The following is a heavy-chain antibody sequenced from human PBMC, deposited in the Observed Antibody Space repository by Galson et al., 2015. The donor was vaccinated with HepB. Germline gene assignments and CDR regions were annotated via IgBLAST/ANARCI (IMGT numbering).Heavy chain of an antibody. CDR1: GFSFSNYN. D-gene: IGHD5-18*01. Sequence: SLRLSCAASGFSFSNYNMNWVRQAPGKGLEWVSSISSSSSYIYYADSVKGRFTISRDNAKNSLYLQMNSLRAEDTAVYYCARVQDTAMVTEYYFDYWGQGTLVTVSS. V-gene: IGHV3-21*01. J-gene: IGHJ4*02. CDR2: ISSSSSYI. CDR3: ARVQDTAMVTEYYFDY.